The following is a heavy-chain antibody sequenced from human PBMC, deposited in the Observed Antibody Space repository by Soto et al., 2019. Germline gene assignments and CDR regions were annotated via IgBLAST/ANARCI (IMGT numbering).Heavy chain of an antibody. Sequence: GLEWMGWINPNSGGTNYAQKVHGCVTMTRDKSLSPASMELSRLRSDDTAVYYCARGTRYSSGWTSWYFDYWGQGTLVTVSS. J-gene: IGHJ4*02. D-gene: IGHD6-19*01. V-gene: IGHV1-2*04. CDR2: INPNSGGT. CDR3: ARGTRYSSGWTSWYFDY.